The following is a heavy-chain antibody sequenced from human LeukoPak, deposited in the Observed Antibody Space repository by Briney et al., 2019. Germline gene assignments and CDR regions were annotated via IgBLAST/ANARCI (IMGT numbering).Heavy chain of an antibody. Sequence: GGSLRLSCAASGFTFSVFAVHWVRQAPGKGLEWVAAIWYDGSNQYYGDAVKGRFTISRDNPKNTLYLQMNSLRAEDTAMYYCAREMDCRDARCYRGPFDIWGQGTVVTISS. D-gene: IGHD2-15*01. CDR2: IWYDGSNQ. V-gene: IGHV3-33*01. CDR3: AREMDCRDARCYRGPFDI. J-gene: IGHJ3*02. CDR1: GFTFSVFA.